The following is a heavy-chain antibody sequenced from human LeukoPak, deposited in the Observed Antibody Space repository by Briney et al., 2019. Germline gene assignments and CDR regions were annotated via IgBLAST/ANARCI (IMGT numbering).Heavy chain of an antibody. Sequence: SVKVSCKASGYTFTSYGISWVRQAPGQGLEWMGGIIPIFGTANYAQKFQGRVTITADESTSTAYMELSSLRSEDTAVYYCARDSGEDYYYGMDVWGQGTTVTVSS. V-gene: IGHV1-69*13. CDR2: IIPIFGTA. CDR1: GYTFTSYG. CDR3: ARDSGEDYYYGMDV. J-gene: IGHJ6*02. D-gene: IGHD7-27*01.